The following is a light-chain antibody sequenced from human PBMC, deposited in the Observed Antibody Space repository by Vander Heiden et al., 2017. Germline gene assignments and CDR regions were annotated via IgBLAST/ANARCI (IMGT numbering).Light chain of an antibody. CDR2: DDS. V-gene: IGLV3-21*02. CDR3: QVWDTSSDHVV. Sequence: SYVLTQPPSVSVAQGQTARIPCGGNNIGSISVHWYQQRPGQAPVLVVYDDSDRPSGIPERFSGSNSGNTATLTISRDEAGDEADYYCQVWDTSSDHVVFGGGTKLTVL. J-gene: IGLJ2*01. CDR1: NIGSIS.